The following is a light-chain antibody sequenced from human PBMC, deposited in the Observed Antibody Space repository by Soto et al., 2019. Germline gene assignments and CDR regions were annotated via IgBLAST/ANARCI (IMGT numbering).Light chain of an antibody. CDR3: QQHDKLPPA. J-gene: IGKJ1*01. CDR2: SAS. CDR1: QSLRSN. V-gene: IGKV3-15*01. Sequence: EIVMTQSPVTLSVSPRETVTLSCRASQSLRSNLAWYQKKPGQTPRLLIYSASIRAAATPARFSGSGAGTNFSLTISSLQSEDFAVYYCQQHDKLPPAFGQGTKVDLK.